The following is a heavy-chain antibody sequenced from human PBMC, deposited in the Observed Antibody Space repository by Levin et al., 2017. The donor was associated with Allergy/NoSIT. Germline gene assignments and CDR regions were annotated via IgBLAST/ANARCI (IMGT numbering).Heavy chain of an antibody. CDR2: IYYTGST. CDR3: ARQGRPYYDDSSGHLNWFDP. J-gene: IGHJ5*02. D-gene: IGHD3-22*01. CDR1: GGSISSSSYS. V-gene: IGHV4-39*01. Sequence: SETLSLTCTVSGGSISSSSYSWGWIRQPPGKGLEWIVSIYYTGSTYDNPSLKSRVTISVDTSKNQFSLKLTSVTASDTAVYYCARQGRPYYDDSSGHLNWFDPWGQGTLVTVSS.